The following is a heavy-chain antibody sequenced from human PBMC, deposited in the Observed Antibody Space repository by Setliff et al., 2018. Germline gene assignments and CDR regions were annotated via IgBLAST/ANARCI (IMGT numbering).Heavy chain of an antibody. CDR2: MNPNSGNT. CDR1: GYTFTSYD. Sequence: ASVKVSCKASGYTFTSYDINWVRQATGQGLEWMGWMNPNSGNTGYAQKFQGRVTMPRNTSISTAYMELSSLRSEDTAVYYCARAYSSSWYLYYYYGMDVWGQGTTVTVSS. D-gene: IGHD6-13*01. J-gene: IGHJ6*02. CDR3: ARAYSSSWYLYYYYGMDV. V-gene: IGHV1-8*01.